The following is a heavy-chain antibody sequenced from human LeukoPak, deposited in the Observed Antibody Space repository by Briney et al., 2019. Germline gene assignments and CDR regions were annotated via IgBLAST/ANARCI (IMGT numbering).Heavy chain of an antibody. V-gene: IGHV3-30*02. CDR3: AKDHLERPFDY. Sequence: GGSLRLSCAASGFTFSTYGMHWVRQAPGKGLEWMSFIWRDGSNKYYADSVKGRFTISRDNSKNTLYLQMNSLRVEDTAIYYCAKDHLERPFDYWGQGTLVTVSS. J-gene: IGHJ4*02. CDR1: GFTFSTYG. CDR2: IWRDGSNK. D-gene: IGHD1-1*01.